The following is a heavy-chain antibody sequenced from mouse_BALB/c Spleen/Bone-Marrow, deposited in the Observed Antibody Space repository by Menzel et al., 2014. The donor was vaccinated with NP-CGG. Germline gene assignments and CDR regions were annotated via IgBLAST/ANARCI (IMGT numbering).Heavy chain of an antibody. V-gene: IGHV7-3*02. J-gene: IGHJ2*01. CDR2: IRNKANGYTT. CDR3: ARDKGRVFFDC. CDR1: GFTFTDYY. Sequence: EVKVVESGGGLVQPGGSLRLSCATSGFTFTDYYMNWVRQPPGKALEWLGFIRNKANGYTTEYSASVKGRFTISRDNSQNILYLQMNTLRAEDSATYYCARDKGRVFFDCWSQGTTLTVSS.